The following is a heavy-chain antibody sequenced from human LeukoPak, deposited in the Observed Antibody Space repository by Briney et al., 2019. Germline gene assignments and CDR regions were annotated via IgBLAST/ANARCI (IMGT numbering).Heavy chain of an antibody. V-gene: IGHV4-38-2*01. CDR2: IYHSGST. J-gene: IGHJ5*02. CDR3: ARLGTIFGLVERVWFDP. D-gene: IGHD3-3*01. Sequence: PSETLSLTCAVSGYSISSGYYWGWIRQPPGKGLEWIGSIYHSGSTYYNPSLKSRVTISVDTSKNQFSLKLSSVTAADTAVYYCARLGTIFGLVERVWFDPWGQGTLVTVSS. CDR1: GYSISSGYY.